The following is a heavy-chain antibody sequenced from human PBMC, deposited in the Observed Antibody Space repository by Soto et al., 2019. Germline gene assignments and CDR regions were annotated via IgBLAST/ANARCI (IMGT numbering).Heavy chain of an antibody. CDR1: GYTLTELS. V-gene: IGHV1-24*01. CDR2: FDPEDGET. D-gene: IGHD1-7*01. J-gene: IGHJ5*02. Sequence: ASVKVFCKVSGYTLTELSMHWARQAPGKGLEWMGGFDPEDGETIYAQKFQGRVTMTEDTSTDTAYMELSSLRSEDTAVYYCAACITGTYWFDPWGQGTLVTVSS. CDR3: AACITGTYWFDP.